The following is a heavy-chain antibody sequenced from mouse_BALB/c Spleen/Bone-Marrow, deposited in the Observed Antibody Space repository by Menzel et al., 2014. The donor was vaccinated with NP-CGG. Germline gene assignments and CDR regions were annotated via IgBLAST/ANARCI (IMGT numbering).Heavy chain of an antibody. CDR3: ARGNYGNYVDYFDY. CDR1: GFTFSSYG. J-gene: IGHJ2*01. Sequence: EVKVVESGGGLVQPGGSLKLSCAASGFTFSSYGMSWVRQTPDKRLELVASINSNGGSTYYPGSVKGRFTISRDNAKKTLSLQMSSLKSEDTAVYYCARGNYGNYVDYFDYWGQGTTLTVSS. V-gene: IGHV5-6-3*01. CDR2: INSNGGST. D-gene: IGHD2-1*01.